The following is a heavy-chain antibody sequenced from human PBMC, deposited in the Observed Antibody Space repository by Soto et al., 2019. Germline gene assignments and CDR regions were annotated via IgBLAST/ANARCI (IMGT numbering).Heavy chain of an antibody. J-gene: IGHJ6*02. CDR2: IIPIFGTA. CDR1: GGTFSSYA. V-gene: IGHV1-69*06. Sequence: QVQLVQSGAEVKKPGSSVKVSCKASGGTFSSYAISWVRQAPGQGLEWMGGIIPIFGTANYAQKFQGRVTITADKSTSTAYMELSSLRAEDTAVYYCARDSPAALEGYYYGMDVWGQGTTVTVSS. D-gene: IGHD2-15*01. CDR3: ARDSPAALEGYYYGMDV.